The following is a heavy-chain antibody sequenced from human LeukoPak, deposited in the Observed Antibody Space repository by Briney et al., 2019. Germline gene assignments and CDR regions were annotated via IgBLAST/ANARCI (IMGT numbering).Heavy chain of an antibody. Sequence: PGGSLRLSCAASGFTFSSYSMNWVRQAPGKGLEWVSYISSSSSTISYTDSVKGRFTISRDNAKNSLFLQMNSLRAEDTAVYYCASPYRGYWGQGTLVTVSS. V-gene: IGHV3-48*01. CDR1: GFTFSSYS. CDR3: ASPYRGY. J-gene: IGHJ4*02. CDR2: ISSSSSTI.